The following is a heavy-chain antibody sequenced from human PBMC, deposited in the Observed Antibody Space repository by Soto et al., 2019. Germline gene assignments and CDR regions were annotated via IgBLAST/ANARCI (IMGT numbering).Heavy chain of an antibody. CDR3: ARAKSVYCSGGSCYGPRTKKHYYYMDV. D-gene: IGHD2-15*01. J-gene: IGHJ6*03. CDR2: IHHSGST. Sequence: PSETLSLTCAVYGGSFIGYYWSLIRQPTGKGLEWIGEIHHSGSTNYNPSLKSRVTISVDTSKNQFSLKLSSVTAADTAVYYCARAKSVYCSGGSCYGPRTKKHYYYMDVWGKGTTVTVSS. CDR1: GGSFIGYY. V-gene: IGHV4-34*01.